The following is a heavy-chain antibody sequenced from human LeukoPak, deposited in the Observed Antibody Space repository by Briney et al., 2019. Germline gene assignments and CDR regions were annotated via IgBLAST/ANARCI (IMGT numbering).Heavy chain of an antibody. CDR3: ACGGTALDY. J-gene: IGHJ4*02. V-gene: IGHV1-2*02. Sequence: ASVKVSCKASGYTFTAYYIHWVRLAPGQGLEWMGWNNPNGGGTNYAQKFQGRVTMTRDTSISTAYMELSRLTSDDTAVYYCACGGTALDYWGQGTLVTVSS. CDR1: GYTFTAYY. D-gene: IGHD2-21*02. CDR2: NNPNGGGT.